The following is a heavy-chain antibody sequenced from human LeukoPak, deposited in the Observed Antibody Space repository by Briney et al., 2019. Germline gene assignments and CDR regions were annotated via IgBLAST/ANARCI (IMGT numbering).Heavy chain of an antibody. D-gene: IGHD3-22*01. V-gene: IGHV4-39*01. Sequence: SETLSLTCTVSGGSISSNSYYWGWIRQPPGKGLEWIGSIYYSGSTYYNPSLKSRVTISVDTSKNQFSLKLSSVTAADMAVYYCASHLDRSDYYSSFNYWGQGTLVTVSS. CDR3: ASHLDRSDYYSSFNY. CDR2: IYYSGST. CDR1: GGSISSNSYY. J-gene: IGHJ4*02.